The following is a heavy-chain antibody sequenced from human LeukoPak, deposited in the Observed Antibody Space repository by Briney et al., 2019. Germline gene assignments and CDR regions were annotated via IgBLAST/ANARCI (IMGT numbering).Heavy chain of an antibody. Sequence: GGSLRLSCAASGFTFSNAWMSWVRQAPGKGLEWVGRIKSKTDGGTTDYAAPVKGRFTISRDDSKNTLYLQMNSLKTEDTAVYYCARDFMGQPCSGSYYIIWGQGTLVTVSS. D-gene: IGHD1-26*01. V-gene: IGHV3-15*01. CDR3: ARDFMGQPCSGSYYII. J-gene: IGHJ4*02. CDR2: IKSKTDGGTT. CDR1: GFTFSNAW.